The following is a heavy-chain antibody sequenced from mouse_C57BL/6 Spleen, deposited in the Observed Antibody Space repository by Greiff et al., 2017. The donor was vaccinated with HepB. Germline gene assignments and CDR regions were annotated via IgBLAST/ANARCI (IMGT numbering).Heavy chain of an antibody. D-gene: IGHD2-1*01. CDR2: ISYDGSN. CDR1: GYSITSGYY. J-gene: IGHJ4*01. V-gene: IGHV3-6*01. Sequence: DVHLVESGPGLVKPSQSLSLTCSVTGYSITSGYYWNWIRQFPGNKLEWMGYISYDGSNNYNPSLKNRISITRDTSKNQFFLKLNSVTTEDTATYYCARNYYGHYAMDYWGQGTSVTVSS. CDR3: ARNYYGHYAMDY.